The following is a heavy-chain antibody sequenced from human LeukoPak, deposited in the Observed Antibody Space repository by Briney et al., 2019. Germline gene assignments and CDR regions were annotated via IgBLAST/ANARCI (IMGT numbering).Heavy chain of an antibody. CDR1: VHPFTGYY. CDR3: TTYNNGWYWERDY. D-gene: IGHD6-19*01. Sequence: ASVKVSCKTSVHPFTGYYIHWVRQAPGQGLEWMGWINSNSGATNYAQKFQGRLTVTRDTSVTTAYMELSRLRSDDTAMYDCTTYNNGWYWERDYWGQGTLVSVSS. CDR2: INSNSGAT. J-gene: IGHJ4*02. V-gene: IGHV1-2*02.